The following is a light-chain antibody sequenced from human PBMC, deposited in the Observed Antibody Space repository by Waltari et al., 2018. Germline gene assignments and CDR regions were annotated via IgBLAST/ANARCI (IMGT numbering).Light chain of an antibody. CDR2: DVS. CDR3: ASYTSRNTLV. V-gene: IGLV2-14*03. Sequence: QSALTQPASVSGSPGQSITISCTGPSRYVGAYTYISWYQQHPGKVPKVMIFDVSNRPSGVSNRFSGSKSGNTASLTISGLQAEDEADYYCASYTSRNTLVFGSGTKVTIL. J-gene: IGLJ1*01. CDR1: SRYVGAYTY.